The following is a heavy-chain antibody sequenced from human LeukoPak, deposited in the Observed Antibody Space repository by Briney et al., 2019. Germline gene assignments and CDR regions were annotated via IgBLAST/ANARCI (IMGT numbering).Heavy chain of an antibody. CDR1: GFTFSDYD. V-gene: IGHV3-11*01. J-gene: IGHJ6*02. D-gene: IGHD3-9*01. CDR3: ARSIGLTGGGVDV. Sequence: MSGGSLRLSCAASGFTFSDYDMNWVRQAPGKGLEWVSYITNGGSTIHHADSVKGRFTISRDNAKKTLYLQMNSLRAEDTAVYYCARSIGLTGGGVDVWGQGTTVTVSS. CDR2: ITNGGSTI.